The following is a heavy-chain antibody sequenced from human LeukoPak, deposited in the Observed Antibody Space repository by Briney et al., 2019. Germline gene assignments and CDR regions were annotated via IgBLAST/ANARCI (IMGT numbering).Heavy chain of an antibody. J-gene: IGHJ5*02. CDR3: ARGGYYGSGNDFRFDP. Sequence: PSETLSLTCTVSGGSIRSGSYYWSWIRQPPGKGLEWIGYIYYSGSTNYNPSLKSRVTISVDTSKNQFSLKLSSVTPADTAVYYCARGGYYGSGNDFRFDPWGQGTLVTVSS. CDR1: GGSIRSGSYY. D-gene: IGHD3-10*01. V-gene: IGHV4-61*01. CDR2: IYYSGST.